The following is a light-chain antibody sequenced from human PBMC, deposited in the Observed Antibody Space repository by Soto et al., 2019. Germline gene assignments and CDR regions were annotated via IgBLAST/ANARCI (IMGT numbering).Light chain of an antibody. J-gene: IGKJ5*01. Sequence: EIVMTQSQLSLPVTPGEPSSISCRSSQSLLHSNGYNYLGWYQQKPGQPPKLLIYWASTRESGVPDRFSGSGSGTDFTLTISSLQAEDVAVYYCQQYYSTPITFGQGTRLEIK. CDR1: QSLLHSNGYNY. CDR3: QQYYSTPIT. CDR2: WAS. V-gene: IGKV4-1*01.